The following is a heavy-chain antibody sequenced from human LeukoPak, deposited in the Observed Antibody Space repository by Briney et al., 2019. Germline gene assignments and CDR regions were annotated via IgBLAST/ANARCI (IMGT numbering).Heavy chain of an antibody. CDR1: GGSVSSGSYY. D-gene: IGHD6-19*01. CDR2: IYYSGST. CDR3: ARVAAVAHFDY. Sequence: SETLSLTCTVSGGSVSSGSYYWSWIRQPPGKGLEWIGYIYYSGSTNYNPSLKSRVTISVDTSKNRFSLKLSSVTAADTAVYYCARVAAVAHFDYWGQGTLVTVSS. V-gene: IGHV4-61*01. J-gene: IGHJ4*02.